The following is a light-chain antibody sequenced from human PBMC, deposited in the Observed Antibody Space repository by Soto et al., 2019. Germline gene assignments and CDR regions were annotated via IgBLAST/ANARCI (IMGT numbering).Light chain of an antibody. V-gene: IGKV3D-15*01. J-gene: IGKJ4*01. CDR1: QSVSTN. CDR3: RQYNSCPLP. CDR2: DIS. Sequence: ETVMTQSPATLSVSPGERATLSCRASQSVSTNLAWYQQKPGQAPRLLIYDISLRGTGIPTRFSGSGSGTEFTLTTSGLQSEDFAVYYCRQYNSCPLPFGGGGKVDIX.